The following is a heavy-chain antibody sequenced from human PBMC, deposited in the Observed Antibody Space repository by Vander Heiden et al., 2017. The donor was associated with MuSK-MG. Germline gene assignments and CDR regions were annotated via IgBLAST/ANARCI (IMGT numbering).Heavy chain of an antibody. CDR2: INPNSGAT. V-gene: IGHV1-2*02. CDR3: ARGPLYSAYDRDWFDP. J-gene: IGHJ5*02. Sequence: QVQLVQSGAEVKKPGASVKVPCQASGYTFNVYYLHWVRQAPGQGLEWVGWINPNSGATDYAQKFQGRVTMTRDTSISTAYMELSRLTSDDTAVFYCARGPLYSAYDRDWFDPWGQGTLVTVSP. D-gene: IGHD5-12*01. CDR1: GYTFNVYY.